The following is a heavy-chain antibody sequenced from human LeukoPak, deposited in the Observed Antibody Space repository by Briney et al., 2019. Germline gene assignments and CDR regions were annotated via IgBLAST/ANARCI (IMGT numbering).Heavy chain of an antibody. J-gene: IGHJ6*03. CDR1: GGSFSGYY. CDR3: ARVEIAAAGIYYYYYMDV. D-gene: IGHD6-13*01. Sequence: MSSETLSLTCAVYGGSFSGYYWSWIRQPPGKGLEWIGEINHSGSTNYNPSLKSRVTISVDTSKNQFSLKLSSVTAADTAVYYCARVEIAAAGIYYYYYMDVWGKGTTVTVSS. CDR2: INHSGST. V-gene: IGHV4-34*01.